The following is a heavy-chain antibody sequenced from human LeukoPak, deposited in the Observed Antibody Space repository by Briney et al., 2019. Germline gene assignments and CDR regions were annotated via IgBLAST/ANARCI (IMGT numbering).Heavy chain of an antibody. CDR1: GGTFSSYA. Sequence: ASVKVSCKASGGTFSSYAISWVRQAPGQGLEWMGGIIPIFGTANYAQKFQGRVTITADKSTSTAYMELSSLRSEDTAVYYCARAPSTAANWFDPWGQGTLVAVSS. CDR3: ARAPSTAANWFDP. J-gene: IGHJ5*02. D-gene: IGHD4-17*01. CDR2: IIPIFGTA. V-gene: IGHV1-69*06.